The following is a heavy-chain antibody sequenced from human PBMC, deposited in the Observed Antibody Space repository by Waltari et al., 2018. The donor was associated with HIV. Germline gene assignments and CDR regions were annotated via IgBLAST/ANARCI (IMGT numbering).Heavy chain of an antibody. D-gene: IGHD5-18*01. Sequence: QVQLQESGPGLVKPSETLSLTCPVSCCSIGPSSRHWIRQSPGKGLEWIGFIYHSGYSNYNPSLKSRVTMSVDTSQTQFSLTLNSVTTADTAIYYCARGDAPMVHSPSDPFHFWGQGTLVAVSS. CDR2: IYHSGYS. V-gene: IGHV4-59*01. CDR1: CCSIGPSS. J-gene: IGHJ3*01. CDR3: ARGDAPMVHSPSDPFHF.